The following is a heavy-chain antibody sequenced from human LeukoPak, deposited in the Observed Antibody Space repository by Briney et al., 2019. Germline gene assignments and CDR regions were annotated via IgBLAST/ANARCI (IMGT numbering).Heavy chain of an antibody. J-gene: IGHJ4*02. D-gene: IGHD3-3*01. CDR2: IYYSGST. Sequence: PSETLSLTCTVSGGSISSGNYYWGWIRQPPGKGLEWIWSIYYSGSTYYNPSLKSRVTISLDTSKNQFSLKLSSVTAADTAVYYCARCGYYDFWSGYNPATFDSWGQGTLVTVSS. CDR1: GGSISSGNYY. CDR3: ARCGYYDFWSGYNPATFDS. V-gene: IGHV4-39*01.